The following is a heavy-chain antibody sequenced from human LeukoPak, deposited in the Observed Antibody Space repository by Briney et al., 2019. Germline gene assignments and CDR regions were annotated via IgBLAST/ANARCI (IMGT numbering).Heavy chain of an antibody. Sequence: SQTLSLTCTVSGGSISSGSYYWSWIRQPAGKGLEWIGRIYTSGSTNYNPSLKSRATISVDTSKNQFSLKLSSVTAADTAVYYCARSVCSGSYYDFGLEYWGQGTLVTVSS. CDR2: IYTSGST. D-gene: IGHD1-26*01. V-gene: IGHV4-61*02. CDR1: GGSISSGSYY. CDR3: ARSVCSGSYYDFGLEY. J-gene: IGHJ4*02.